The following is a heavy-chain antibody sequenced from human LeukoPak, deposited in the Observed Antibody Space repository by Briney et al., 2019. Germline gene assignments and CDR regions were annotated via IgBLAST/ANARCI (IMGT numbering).Heavy chain of an antibody. Sequence: GASVTVSSKASGYTFTGYYFHWVRHAPGQGLERMGWINPNTAGTNYAQKFLGGVTLTWDTSISTAYMELNRLTSDDTAVYYCATSAGDYWAGHYYYRGVWGKRTSVTVSS. CDR2: INPNTAGT. J-gene: IGHJ6*03. CDR1: GYTFTGYY. V-gene: IGHV1-2*02. D-gene: IGHD4-17*01. CDR3: ATSAGDYWAGHYYYRGV.